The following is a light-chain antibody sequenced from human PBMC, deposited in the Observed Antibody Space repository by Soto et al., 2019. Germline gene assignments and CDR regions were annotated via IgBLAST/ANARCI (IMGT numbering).Light chain of an antibody. CDR3: SSYTRTNTLVI. V-gene: IGLV2-14*03. CDR1: NSDVGAYNF. J-gene: IGLJ2*01. CDR2: NVS. Sequence: QAASVSGSPGQSVTISCTGTNSDVGAYNFVSWYQQHPGTAPKLIIFNVSDRPSGSSDRFSGSKSGNTASLAISGLQAEDEGYYYCSSYTRTNTLVIFGGGTKLTVL.